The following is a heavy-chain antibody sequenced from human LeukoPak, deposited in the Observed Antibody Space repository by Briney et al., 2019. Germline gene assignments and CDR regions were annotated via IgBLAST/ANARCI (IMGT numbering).Heavy chain of an antibody. J-gene: IGHJ4*02. D-gene: IGHD5-18*01. V-gene: IGHV3-21*01. CDR3: VRDAAYGYDRFDY. CDR1: GFTFSSYN. Sequence: PGGSLRLSCAASGFTFSSYNMNWVRQAPGKGLERVSFISTSSSYIYYADSVKGRFTISRDNAKNSLYLQMNSLRAEDTAVYYCVRDAAYGYDRFDYWGQGTQVTVSS. CDR2: ISTSSSYI.